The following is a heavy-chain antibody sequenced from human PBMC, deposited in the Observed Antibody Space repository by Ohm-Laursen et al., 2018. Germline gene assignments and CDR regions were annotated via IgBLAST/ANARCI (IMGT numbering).Heavy chain of an antibody. J-gene: IGHJ3*02. V-gene: IGHV3-11*01. CDR2: ISSSGSTI. D-gene: IGHD1-26*01. CDR1: GFTFSDYY. CDR3: ATDRGSPVDDDAFDI. Sequence: SLRLSCAASGFTFSDYYMSWIRQAPGKGLEWVSYISSSGSTIYYADSVKGRFTVSRDNAKNSLYLQMNSLRTEDTAVYYCATDRGSPVDDDAFDIWGQGTMVTVSS.